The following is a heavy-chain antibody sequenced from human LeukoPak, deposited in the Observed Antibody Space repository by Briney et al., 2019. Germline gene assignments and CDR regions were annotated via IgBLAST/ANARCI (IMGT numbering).Heavy chain of an antibody. V-gene: IGHV1-2*02. CDR2: INPNSGGT. CDR3: ASEYCSSTSCYHDY. J-gene: IGHJ4*02. D-gene: IGHD2-2*01. CDR1: GYTFTGYY. Sequence: ASVKVSCKASGYTFTGYYMHWVRQAPGQGLEWMGWINPNSGGTNYAQKFQGRVTMTRDTSISTAYMELSRLRSDDTAVYYCASEYCSSTSCYHDYWGQGTLVTVSS.